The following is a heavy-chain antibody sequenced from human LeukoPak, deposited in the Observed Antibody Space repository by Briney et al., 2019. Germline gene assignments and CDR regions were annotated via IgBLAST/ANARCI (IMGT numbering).Heavy chain of an antibody. CDR2: IYYSGST. V-gene: IGHV4-31*03. Sequence: PSETLSLTCTVSGGSISSGGYYWSWIRQHPGKGLEWIGYIYYSGSTYYNPSLKSRVTLSVDTSKNQFSLKLSSVTAADTAVYYCARDIERLGAFDIWGQGTMVTVSS. J-gene: IGHJ3*02. CDR3: ARDIERLGAFDI. D-gene: IGHD3-16*01. CDR1: GGSISSGGYY.